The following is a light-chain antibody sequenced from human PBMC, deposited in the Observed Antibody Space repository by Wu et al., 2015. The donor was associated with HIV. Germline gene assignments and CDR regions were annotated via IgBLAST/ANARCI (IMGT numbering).Light chain of an antibody. V-gene: IGKV3-11*01. J-gene: IGKJ2*01. CDR3: QQRSNWPRT. CDR2: DAS. Sequence: EIVLTQSPATLSLSPGERATLSCRASQSISSYLAWYQQKPGQAPRLLIYDASNRATGIPPRFSGSGSGTDFTLTISSLEPEDFAVYYCQQRSNWPRTFGQGTKLVIK. CDR1: QSISSY.